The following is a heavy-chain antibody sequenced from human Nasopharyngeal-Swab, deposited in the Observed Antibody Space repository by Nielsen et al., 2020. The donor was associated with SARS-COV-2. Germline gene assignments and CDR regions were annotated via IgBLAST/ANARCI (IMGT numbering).Heavy chain of an antibody. CDR3: AKDRIVVVTVWYYFDY. V-gene: IGHV3-30*18. J-gene: IGHJ4*02. Sequence: GESLKISCAASGFTFSSYGMHWVRQAPGKGLEWVAVISYDGSNKYYADSVKGRFTISRDNSKNTLYLQMNSLRAEDTAVYYCAKDRIVVVTVWYYFDYGGQGTLVTVSS. CDR2: ISYDGSNK. CDR1: GFTFSSYG. D-gene: IGHD2-21*02.